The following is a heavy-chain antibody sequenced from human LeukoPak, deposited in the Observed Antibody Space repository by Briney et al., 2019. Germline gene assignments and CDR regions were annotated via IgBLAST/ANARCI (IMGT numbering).Heavy chain of an antibody. CDR2: INPSGGST. D-gene: IGHD6-13*01. Sequence: LRASVKVSCKASGYTFTSYYMHWVRQAPGQGLEWMGIINPSGGSTSYAQKFQGRVTITRNTSISTAYMELSSLRCEDTAVYYCARGIRERWAAAGNLRYYYYMDVWGKGTTVTVSS. V-gene: IGHV1-46*01. J-gene: IGHJ6*03. CDR1: GYTFTSYY. CDR3: ARGIRERWAAAGNLRYYYYMDV.